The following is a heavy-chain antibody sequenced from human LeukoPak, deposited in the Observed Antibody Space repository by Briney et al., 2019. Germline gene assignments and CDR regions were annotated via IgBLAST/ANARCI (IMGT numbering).Heavy chain of an antibody. CDR3: AIPITMVRGVIRDY. D-gene: IGHD3-10*01. J-gene: IGHJ4*02. CDR1: GFTFSDYY. CDR2: ISSSSTI. Sequence: GGSLRLSCAASGFTFSDYYMNWVPQAPGKGLEWVSSISSSSTIYYADSVKGRFTISRDNAKNSLYLQMNSLRAEDTAVYYCAIPITMVRGVIRDYWGQGTLVTVSS. V-gene: IGHV3-69-1*01.